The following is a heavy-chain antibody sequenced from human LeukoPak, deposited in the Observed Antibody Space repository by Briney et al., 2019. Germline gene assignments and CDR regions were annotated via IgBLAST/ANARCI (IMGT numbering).Heavy chain of an antibody. Sequence: WASVKVSCKASAYSFTGYYMHWVRQAPGQGLEWMGWISPNSGDTKYAQNFQGRVTMTRDTSISTAYMELRSLRFDDTAVYYCVKDSAVWGSLNYFDAWGQGTLVTVSS. CDR1: AYSFTGYY. J-gene: IGHJ5*02. CDR3: VKDSAVWGSLNYFDA. V-gene: IGHV1-2*02. CDR2: ISPNSGDT. D-gene: IGHD3-16*01.